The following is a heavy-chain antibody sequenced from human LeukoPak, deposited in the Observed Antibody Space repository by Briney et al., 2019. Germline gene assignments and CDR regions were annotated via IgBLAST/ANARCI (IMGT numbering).Heavy chain of an antibody. Sequence: SVKVSCKASGGTFISYTISWVRQAPGQGLEWMGRIIPILGIANYAQKFQGRVTITADKSTSTAYMELSSLRSEDTAVYYCASLVYSNTARYYFDYWGQGTLVTVSS. J-gene: IGHJ4*02. V-gene: IGHV1-69*02. CDR2: IIPILGIA. D-gene: IGHD4-11*01. CDR3: ASLVYSNTARYYFDY. CDR1: GGTFISYT.